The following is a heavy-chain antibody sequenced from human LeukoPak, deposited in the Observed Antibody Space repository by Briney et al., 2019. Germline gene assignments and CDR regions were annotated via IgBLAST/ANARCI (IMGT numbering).Heavy chain of an antibody. CDR2: INGSDGST. Sequence: PGGSLRLSCAASGFTFSSYAMSWVRQAPGKGLEWVSGINGSDGSTYYADSVKGRFTISRDNSKNTLYLQMKSLRAEDTAVYYCARNQRDNIFGSYYYGMDVWGQGTTVTVSS. J-gene: IGHJ6*02. V-gene: IGHV3-23*01. D-gene: IGHD3-3*02. CDR3: ARNQRDNIFGSYYYGMDV. CDR1: GFTFSSYA.